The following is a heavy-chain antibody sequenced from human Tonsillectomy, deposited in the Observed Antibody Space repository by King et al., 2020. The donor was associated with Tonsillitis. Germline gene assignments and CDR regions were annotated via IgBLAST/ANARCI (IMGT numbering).Heavy chain of an antibody. CDR2: VWYDGSNK. V-gene: IGHV3-33*08. J-gene: IGHJ4*02. D-gene: IGHD3-22*01. CDR1: GFTFSSYG. CDR3: ARSYYDSSGYYLGDY. Sequence: QVQLVGSGGGVVQPGRSLRLSCAASGFTFSSYGMHWVRQAPGKGLEWVAVVWYDGSNKYYADSVKGRFTISRDNSKNTLYLQMNSLRAEDTAVYYCARSYYDSSGYYLGDYWGQGTLVTVSS.